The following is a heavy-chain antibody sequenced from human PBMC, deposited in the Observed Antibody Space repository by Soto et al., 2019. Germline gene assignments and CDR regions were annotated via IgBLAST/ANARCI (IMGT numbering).Heavy chain of an antibody. CDR1: GFSFSTYE. D-gene: IGHD1-26*01. CDR2: ISKNGIDI. J-gene: IGHJ3*02. CDR3: APRKYGSFNIGAFDI. Sequence: GGSLRLCCAASGFSFSTYEMNWARQAPGKGLEWVSYISKNGIDIYYADSVKGRFTISRDNANNSLFLQMDSLRPEDTAVYYCAPRKYGSFNIGAFDIWGQGTMVTVSS. V-gene: IGHV3-48*03.